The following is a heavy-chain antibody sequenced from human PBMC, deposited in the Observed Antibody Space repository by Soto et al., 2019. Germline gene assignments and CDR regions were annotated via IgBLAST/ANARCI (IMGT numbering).Heavy chain of an antibody. V-gene: IGHV1-8*01. Sequence: QVQLVQSGAEVKKPGASVKVSCKASGYTFTSYDINWVRQATGQGLEWMGWMNPNSGNTGYAQKFQGRVTMTRNTSISTAYMELRSLRSEDTAVYYCARGRHSSGWYRNWFDPWGQGTLVTVSS. J-gene: IGHJ5*02. CDR3: ARGRHSSGWYRNWFDP. CDR2: MNPNSGNT. CDR1: GYTFTSYD. D-gene: IGHD6-19*01.